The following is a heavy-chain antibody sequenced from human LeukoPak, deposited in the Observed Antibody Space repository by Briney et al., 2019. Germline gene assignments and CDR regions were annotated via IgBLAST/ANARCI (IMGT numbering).Heavy chain of an antibody. V-gene: IGHV4-39*01. J-gene: IGHJ3*02. Sequence: SETLSLTCTVSGGSISSSSYYWGWIRQPPGKGLEWIGSIYYSGSTYYNPSLKSRVTISVDTSKNQFSLKLSSVTAADTAVYYCARAKGKIFGVINHTGGAFDIWGQGTMVTVSS. CDR1: GGSISSSSYY. CDR2: IYYSGST. CDR3: ARAKGKIFGVINHTGGAFDI. D-gene: IGHD3-3*01.